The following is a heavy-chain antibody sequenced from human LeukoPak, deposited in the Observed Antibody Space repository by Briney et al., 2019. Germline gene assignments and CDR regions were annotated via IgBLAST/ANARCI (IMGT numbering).Heavy chain of an antibody. CDR2: ISWNGGTI. CDR3: AGHYYTTNGRFDY. Sequence: PGGSLRLSCAASGFTFVDYAMHWVRQAPGKGLEWVSGISWNGGTIDYADSVKGRFTISRDNAKNSLYLQMNSLRTEDTALYYCAGHYYTTNGRFDYWGQGTLVTLSS. J-gene: IGHJ4*02. CDR1: GFTFVDYA. D-gene: IGHD2-8*01. V-gene: IGHV3-9*01.